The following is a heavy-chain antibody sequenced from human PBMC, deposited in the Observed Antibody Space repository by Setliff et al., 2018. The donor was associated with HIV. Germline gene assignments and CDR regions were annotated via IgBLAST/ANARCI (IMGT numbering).Heavy chain of an antibody. Sequence: GESLKISCKGSGYVFANYWVGWVRQMPGTGLEWMGIIYPSDSKTIYGPSFQGQVTISVDTSTTTAYLQWSSLKASDTAMYYCTKQSGATISMGGGDGFDIWGQGTMVTVSS. D-gene: IGHD3-16*01. CDR1: GYVFANYW. CDR2: IYPSDSKT. J-gene: IGHJ3*02. CDR3: TKQSGATISMGGGDGFDI. V-gene: IGHV5-51*01.